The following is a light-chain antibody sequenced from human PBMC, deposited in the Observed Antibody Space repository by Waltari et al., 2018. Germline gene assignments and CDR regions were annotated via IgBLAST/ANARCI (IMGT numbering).Light chain of an antibody. Sequence: QLVVTQSPSASASLGASVKLTCTLSSGHSSNIIAWHQQQPEKGPRYLMKVNSDGSHSKGDEIPDRFSGSSSRAERYLTISSLQSEDEADYYCQTGGHGTWVFGGGTKLTVL. V-gene: IGLV4-69*01. J-gene: IGLJ3*02. CDR3: QTGGHGTWV. CDR1: SGHSSNI. CDR2: VNSDGSH.